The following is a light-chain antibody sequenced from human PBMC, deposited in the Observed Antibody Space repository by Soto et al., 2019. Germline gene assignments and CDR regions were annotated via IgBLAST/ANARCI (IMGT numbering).Light chain of an antibody. CDR3: LQHNTYPYT. CDR2: ATS. Sequence: DIQMTQSPFSLSASVGDRVTITCRASQDIRILVWFQQKPGEAPARRIYATSNLESGVPSRFSGSGSGTEFTLTISSLQPEDFATYFCLQHNTYPYTFGQGTKVDIK. CDR1: QDIRI. V-gene: IGKV1-17*01. J-gene: IGKJ2*01.